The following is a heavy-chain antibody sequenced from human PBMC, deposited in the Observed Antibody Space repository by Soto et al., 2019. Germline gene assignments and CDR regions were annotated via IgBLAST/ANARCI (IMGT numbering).Heavy chain of an antibody. D-gene: IGHD6-19*01. J-gene: IGHJ6*02. V-gene: IGHV3-30-3*01. CDR3: ARAGSGWYKDGMDV. CDR1: GFTFSSYA. CDR2: ISYDGSNK. Sequence: QVQLVESGGGVVQPGRSLRLSCAASGFTFSSYAMHWVRQAPGKGLEWVAVISYDGSNKYYADSVKGRITISRDNSKNTLYLQMNSLRAEDTAVYYCARAGSGWYKDGMDVWGQGTTVTVSS.